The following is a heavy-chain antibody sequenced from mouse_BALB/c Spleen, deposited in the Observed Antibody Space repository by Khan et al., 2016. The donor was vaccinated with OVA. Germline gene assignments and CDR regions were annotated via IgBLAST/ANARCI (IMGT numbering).Heavy chain of an antibody. CDR1: GYSITSGYV. V-gene: IGHV3-2*02. Sequence: EVKLLESGPGLVKPSQSLSLTCTVTGYSITSGYVWYLIRQFPGNKLEWMGYISYSGSTNYNPSLKSRISITRDTSKNQFFLQLNSVTTEDTATYYCARTARIKYWGQGTTLTVSS. CDR3: ARTARIKY. CDR2: ISYSGST. J-gene: IGHJ2*01. D-gene: IGHD1-2*01.